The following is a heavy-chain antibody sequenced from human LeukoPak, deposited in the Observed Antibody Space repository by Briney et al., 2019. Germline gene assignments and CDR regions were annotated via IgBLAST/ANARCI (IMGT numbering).Heavy chain of an antibody. Sequence: GGSLRLSCAASGFTFSSYGMSWVRQAPGKGPEWVSVLSRSGGDTYYADSVKGRFTISRDNSKNTLYLQMNSLRAEDTAVYYCARNGRRTTVTSDVWGQGTLVTVSS. CDR2: LSRSGGDT. CDR3: ARNGRRTTVTSDV. D-gene: IGHD4-17*01. J-gene: IGHJ4*02. CDR1: GFTFSSYG. V-gene: IGHV3-23*01.